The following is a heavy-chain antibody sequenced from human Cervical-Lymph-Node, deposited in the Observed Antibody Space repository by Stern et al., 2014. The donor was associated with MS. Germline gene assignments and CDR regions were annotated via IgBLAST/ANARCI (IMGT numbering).Heavy chain of an antibody. D-gene: IGHD2-15*01. CDR3: ARGYPFFDN. CDR2: INPNTGVT. Sequence: VQLVQSGAEVKKPGASVKVSCTASGYTFTGFFLHWVRQAPGQGLEWVGGINPNTGVTKSAQKFKGWVTLTRDTSINTVYMELNRLKSDDTAVFYCARGYPFFDNWGQGTLVTVSS. CDR1: GYTFTGFF. J-gene: IGHJ4*02. V-gene: IGHV1-2*04.